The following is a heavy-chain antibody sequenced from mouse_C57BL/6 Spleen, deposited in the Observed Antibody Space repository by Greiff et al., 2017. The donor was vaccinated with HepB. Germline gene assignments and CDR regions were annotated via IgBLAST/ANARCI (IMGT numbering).Heavy chain of an antibody. CDR2: IYPGDGDT. Sequence: QVQLKESGPELVKPGASVKISCKASGYAFSSSWMNWVKQRPGKGLEWIGRIYPGDGDTNYNGKFKGKATLTADKSSSTAYMQLSSLTSEDSAVYFCARYSTGYFDVWGTGTTVTVSS. J-gene: IGHJ1*03. CDR1: GYAFSSSW. D-gene: IGHD2-5*01. V-gene: IGHV1-82*01. CDR3: ARYSTGYFDV.